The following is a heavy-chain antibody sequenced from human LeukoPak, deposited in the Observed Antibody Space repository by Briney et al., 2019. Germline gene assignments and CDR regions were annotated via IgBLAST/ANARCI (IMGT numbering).Heavy chain of an antibody. CDR3: PPKQWRAPSPAR. D-gene: IGHD6-19*01. CDR1: GFTFSKYW. V-gene: IGHV3-74*01. Sequence: GGSLRLSCEASGFTFSKYWMLWVRQAPGKGLECVSRINTDGTVTTYADSVKGRFTVSRDNADNTMFLQMNSVRDEDTAVYYSPPKQWRAPSPARWGQGTPVTVSS. J-gene: IGHJ1*01. CDR2: INTDGTVT.